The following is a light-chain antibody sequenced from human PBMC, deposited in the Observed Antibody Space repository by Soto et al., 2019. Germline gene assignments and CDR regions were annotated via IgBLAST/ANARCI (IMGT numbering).Light chain of an antibody. J-gene: IGKJ1*01. CDR3: QQYGSSGT. CDR1: STVDSIY. Sequence: EIVLTQSPATLSSFPGERASLSCRASSTVDSIYLAWYQQKPGQAPRLLIYGASNRATGIPDRFSGSGSGTDFTLTISRLEPEDFAVYYCQQYGSSGTFGQGTKVDIK. CDR2: GAS. V-gene: IGKV3-20*01.